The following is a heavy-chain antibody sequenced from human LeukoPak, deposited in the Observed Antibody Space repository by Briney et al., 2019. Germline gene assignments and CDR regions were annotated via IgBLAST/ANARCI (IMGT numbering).Heavy chain of an antibody. D-gene: IGHD3-10*01. J-gene: IGHJ4*02. Sequence: GGSLRLSCAASGFTFSSYWMHWVRQAPGKGLVWVSRINSDGSSTSYADSVKGRFTISRDNAKYTLYLQMNSLRAEDTAVYYCASLWFGELPDCWGQGTLVTVSS. CDR3: ASLWFGELPDC. CDR1: GFTFSSYW. V-gene: IGHV3-74*01. CDR2: INSDGSST.